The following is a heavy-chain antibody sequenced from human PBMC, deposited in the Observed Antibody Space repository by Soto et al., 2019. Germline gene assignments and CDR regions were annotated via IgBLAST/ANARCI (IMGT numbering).Heavy chain of an antibody. Sequence: GGSLRLSCAASGFTFSSYSMNWVRQAPGKGLEWVSSISSSSSYIYYADSVKGRFTISRDNAKNSLYLQMNSLRAEDTAVYYCARDPDSGYSSSWYNYWGQGTLVTVSS. V-gene: IGHV3-21*01. D-gene: IGHD6-13*01. CDR3: ARDPDSGYSSSWYNY. CDR1: GFTFSSYS. CDR2: ISSSSSYI. J-gene: IGHJ4*02.